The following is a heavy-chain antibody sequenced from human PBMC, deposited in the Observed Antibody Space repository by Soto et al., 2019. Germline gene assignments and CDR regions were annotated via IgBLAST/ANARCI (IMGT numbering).Heavy chain of an antibody. Sequence: GGSLRLSCAASGFTFSSYAMSWVRQAPGKGLEWVSAISGSGGDTYYADSVKGRFTISRDNSKNTLYLQMNSLRAEDTAVYYCARVDPLNYGSYPHWQYCGMDVWGRGTMVTVSS. CDR1: GFTFSSYA. J-gene: IGHJ6*02. V-gene: IGHV3-23*01. CDR2: ISGSGGDT. D-gene: IGHD2-15*01. CDR3: ARVDPLNYGSYPHWQYCGMDV.